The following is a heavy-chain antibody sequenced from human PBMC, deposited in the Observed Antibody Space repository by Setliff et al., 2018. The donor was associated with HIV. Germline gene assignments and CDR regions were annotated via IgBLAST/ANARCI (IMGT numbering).Heavy chain of an antibody. J-gene: IGHJ5*02. CDR3: ARVGTTVTTRETYKWLDP. D-gene: IGHD4-17*01. V-gene: IGHV4-34*01. CDR1: GGPLSAHH. Sequence: SETLSLTCAFYGGPLSAHHWGWIRQSPGKGLEWIGEINHSGSSKYNPSLKSRVTMSVDTSKNQFSLKLSSVTAADSAVYYCARVGTTVTTRETYKWLDPWGQGTLVTVSS. CDR2: INHSGSS.